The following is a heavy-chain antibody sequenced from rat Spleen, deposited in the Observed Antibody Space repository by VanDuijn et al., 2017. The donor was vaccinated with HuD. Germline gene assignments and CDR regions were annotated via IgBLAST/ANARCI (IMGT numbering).Heavy chain of an antibody. J-gene: IGHJ2*01. V-gene: IGHV5S10*01. CDR1: GFTFSDYN. CDR2: LLYDGSRT. CDR3: TTGVGIHRYYFDY. Sequence: EVQLVESGGGLVQPGRSLKLSCEASGFTFSDYNMAWVRQAPKKGLEWVATLLYDGSRTYYRDSVKGRFTISRDNAKSTLYLQMDSLRSEDTATYYCTTGVGIHRYYFDYWGQGVMVTVSS. D-gene: IGHD1-7*01.